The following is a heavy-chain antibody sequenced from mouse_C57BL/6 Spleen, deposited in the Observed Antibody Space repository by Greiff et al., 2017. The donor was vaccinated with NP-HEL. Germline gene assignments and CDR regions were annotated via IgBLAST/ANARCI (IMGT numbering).Heavy chain of an antibody. V-gene: IGHV1-80*01. Sequence: VQLQQSEAELVKPGASVKISCKASGYAFSSYWMNWVKQRPGKGLEWIGQIYPGDGDTNYNGKFKGKATLTADKSSSTAYMQLSSLTSEDSAVYFCARGYGSSYDYFDYWGQGTTLTVSS. CDR1: GYAFSSYW. CDR3: ARGYGSSYDYFDY. J-gene: IGHJ2*01. D-gene: IGHD1-1*01. CDR2: IYPGDGDT.